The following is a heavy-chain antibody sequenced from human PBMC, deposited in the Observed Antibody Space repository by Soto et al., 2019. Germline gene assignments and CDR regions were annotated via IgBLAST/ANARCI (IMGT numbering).Heavy chain of an antibody. CDR3: AREEDSSSWAFDY. CDR1: GGSISSSNW. D-gene: IGHD6-13*01. V-gene: IGHV4-4*02. CDR2: IYHSGST. J-gene: IGHJ4*02. Sequence: QVQLQESGPGLVKPSGTLSLTCAVSGGSISSSNWWSWVRQPPGKGLEWIGEIYHSGSTNYNPSLTSRVTISVDKSKNQFSRKLSSVTAADTAVYYCAREEDSSSWAFDYWGQGTLVTASS.